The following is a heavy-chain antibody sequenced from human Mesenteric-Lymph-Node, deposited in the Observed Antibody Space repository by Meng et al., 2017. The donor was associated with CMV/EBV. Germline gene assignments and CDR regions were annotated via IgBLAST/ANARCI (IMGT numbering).Heavy chain of an antibody. CDR2: ISWDDDK. CDR1: GFSLTTSGVD. J-gene: IGHJ4*02. V-gene: IGHV2-5*02. CDR3: ARFGSGSYLRN. Sequence: TFSGFSLTTSGVDVAWIRQPPGQALEWLALISWDDDKRYSPSLKSRLTITKDTSKNQVVLTMADMNPVDTATYYCARFGSGSYLRNWGQGTLVTVSS. D-gene: IGHD3-10*01.